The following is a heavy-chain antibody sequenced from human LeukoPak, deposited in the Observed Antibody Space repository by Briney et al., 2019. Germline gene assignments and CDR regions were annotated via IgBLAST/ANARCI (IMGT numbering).Heavy chain of an antibody. D-gene: IGHD6-19*01. V-gene: IGHV3-48*03. CDR3: ARDLSVARNYGMDV. J-gene: IGHJ6*02. CDR2: ISGSGNTT. CDR1: GFTFNSFE. Sequence: GGSLRLSCAASGFTFNSFEMNWVRQAPGKGLEWVSYISGSGNTTYYAESVQGRFTISRHNAKNSLYLQMNSLRAEDTAVYYCARDLSVARNYGMDVWGQGTTVTVSS.